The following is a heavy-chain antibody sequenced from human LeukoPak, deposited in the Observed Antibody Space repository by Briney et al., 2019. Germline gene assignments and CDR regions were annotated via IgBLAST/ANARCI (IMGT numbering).Heavy chain of an antibody. D-gene: IGHD3-22*01. V-gene: IGHV3-23*01. CDR1: GFTFSTYA. CDR2: ISGSGGST. Sequence: PGGSLRLSCAASGFTFSTYAMSWVRQAPGKGLEWVSAISGSGGSTYYADSVKGRFTISRDNSKNTLYLQMNSLRAEDTAVYYCARGISFGGYRLGNFDYWGQGTLVTVSS. J-gene: IGHJ4*02. CDR3: ARGISFGGYRLGNFDY.